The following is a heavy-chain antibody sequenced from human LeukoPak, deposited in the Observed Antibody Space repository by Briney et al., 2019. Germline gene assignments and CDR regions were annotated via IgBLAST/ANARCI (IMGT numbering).Heavy chain of an antibody. V-gene: IGHV3-49*04. CDR3: SRSPGYFDWLSAY. D-gene: IGHD3-9*01. J-gene: IGHJ4*02. Sequence: PGGSLRLSCAASGFTFSSYEMNWVRQAPGKGLEWVGFIRSQAYGGTTEYAASVKGRFTISRDDSKSIAYLQMNSLKVEDTAVYYCSRSPGYFDWLSAYWGQGTLVTVSS. CDR1: GFTFSSYE. CDR2: IRSQAYGGTT.